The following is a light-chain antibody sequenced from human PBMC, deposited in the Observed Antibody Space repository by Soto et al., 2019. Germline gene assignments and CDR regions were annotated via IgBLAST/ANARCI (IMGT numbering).Light chain of an antibody. CDR1: QSVSGSR. J-gene: IGKJ5*01. Sequence: PGERATLSCGASQSVSGSRLAWYQQKPALAPRLLIYDGFLRATCISDRFSGSGSGTDFTLNIGRLEPEDFAVDNSQQYGNSPITFGQGTRLEIK. CDR2: DGF. CDR3: QQYGNSPIT. V-gene: IGKV3D-20*01.